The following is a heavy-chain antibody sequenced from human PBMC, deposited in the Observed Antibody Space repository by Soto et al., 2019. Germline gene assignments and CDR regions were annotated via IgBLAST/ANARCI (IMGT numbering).Heavy chain of an antibody. V-gene: IGHV3-7*01. J-gene: IGHJ4*02. Sequence: DVQLLESGGALVQPGESLRLSCAASGFTFEKYWMTWARQAPGKGLELVANIKEDGSDKTYVDSVKGRFTVSRDNTKDFLFLQVNSLRDEDTAVYYCARGRSTDYWGQGTLVIVSS. CDR1: GFTFEKYW. CDR2: IKEDGSDK. CDR3: ARGRSTDY.